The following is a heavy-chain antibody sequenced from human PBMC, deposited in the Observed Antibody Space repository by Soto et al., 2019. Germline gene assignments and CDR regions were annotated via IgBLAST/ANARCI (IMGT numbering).Heavy chain of an antibody. V-gene: IGHV1-46*03. CDR3: ARDSIGDGIDY. J-gene: IGHJ4*02. CDR1: GYTFTSYY. Sequence: QVQLVQSGAEVKKPGASVKVSCKASGYTFTSYYMHWVRQAPRQGLEWMGIINPSGGSTSYAQKFQGRVTMTRDTSTSTVYMELSSLRSEDTAVYYCARDSIGDGIDYWGQGTLVTVSS. CDR2: INPSGGST.